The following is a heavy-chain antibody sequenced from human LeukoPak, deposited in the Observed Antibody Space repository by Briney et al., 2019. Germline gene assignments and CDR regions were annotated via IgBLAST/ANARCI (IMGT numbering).Heavy chain of an antibody. D-gene: IGHD5-12*01. Sequence: PSETLSLTCTVSGGSISSYYWGWIRQPPGKGLEWIGSIYYSGSTYYNPSLKSRLTISVDTSKNQFSLKLSSVTAADTAVYYCARSPNSGYDPFDYWGQGTLVTVSS. CDR2: IYYSGST. V-gene: IGHV4-39*01. CDR1: GGSISSYY. J-gene: IGHJ4*02. CDR3: ARSPNSGYDPFDY.